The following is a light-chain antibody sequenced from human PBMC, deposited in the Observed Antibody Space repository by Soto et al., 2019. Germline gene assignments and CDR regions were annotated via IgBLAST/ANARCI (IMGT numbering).Light chain of an antibody. V-gene: IGKV3-11*01. CDR3: QQHASYPRD. CDR2: DAS. CDR1: QSVSSY. J-gene: IGKJ1*01. Sequence: EIVLTQSPATLSLSPGERATLSCRASQSVSSYLAWYQQKPGQAPRLLIYDASNRATGIPARFSGSGSGTDFTLTISSLEPEDFAVYYCQQHASYPRDFGQGTKVEIK.